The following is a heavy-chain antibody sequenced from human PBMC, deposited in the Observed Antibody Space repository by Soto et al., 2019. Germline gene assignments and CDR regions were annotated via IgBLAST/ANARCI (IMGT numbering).Heavy chain of an antibody. CDR3: ARVGPRGVFRYCSSTSCSRLDAFDI. V-gene: IGHV4-34*01. D-gene: IGHD2-2*01. CDR2: INHSGSS. CDR1: GGSFSGYY. Sequence: QVQLQQWGAGLLKPSETLSLTCAVYGGSFSGYYWSWIRQPPGKGLEWIGEINHSGSSNYNPSLKSRVTISVDTSKNQFSLKLSSVTAADTAVYYCARVGPRGVFRYCSSTSCSRLDAFDIWGQGTMVTVSS. J-gene: IGHJ3*02.